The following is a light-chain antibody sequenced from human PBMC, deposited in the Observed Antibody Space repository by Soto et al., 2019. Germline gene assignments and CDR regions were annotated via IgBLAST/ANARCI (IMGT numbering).Light chain of an antibody. J-gene: IGLJ2*01. Sequence: QSVLTQPASVSGSPGQSITITCTGNSSDVGDYKYVSWYQQHPGKAPKLIIYEVSNRPSGISNRFSGSKSGNTASLTISGLQAEDEADYYCNSCTDITSLIFGGGTKLTVL. CDR1: SSDVGDYKY. V-gene: IGLV2-14*01. CDR3: NSCTDITSLI. CDR2: EVS.